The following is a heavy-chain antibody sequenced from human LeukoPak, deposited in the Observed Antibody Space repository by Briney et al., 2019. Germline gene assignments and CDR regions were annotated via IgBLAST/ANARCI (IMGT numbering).Heavy chain of an antibody. J-gene: IGHJ4*02. Sequence: GGSLRLSCAASGFTFSSYAMHWVRQAPGKGLEWVAVISYDGSNKYYADSVKGRFTISRDNSKNTLYLQMNSLRAEDTAVYYCARDGKWELPFDYWGRGTLVSVPS. V-gene: IGHV3-30-3*01. CDR3: ARDGKWELPFDY. CDR1: GFTFSSYA. D-gene: IGHD1-26*01. CDR2: ISYDGSNK.